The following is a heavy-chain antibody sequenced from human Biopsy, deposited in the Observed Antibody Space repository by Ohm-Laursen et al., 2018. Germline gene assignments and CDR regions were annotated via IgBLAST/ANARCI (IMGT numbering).Heavy chain of an antibody. J-gene: IGHJ4*02. D-gene: IGHD2-2*01. Sequence: VASVKVSCKAPTGTFNSYGIIWVRQAPGQGLEWMGRIIPILRTTAYAQTFLGGVTITADSPTSTVDMELTSLTSDDTAVYFCAREAIGYQLPCDDWGQGTLVTVSS. V-gene: IGHV1-69*11. CDR1: TGTFNSYG. CDR2: IIPILRTT. CDR3: AREAIGYQLPCDD.